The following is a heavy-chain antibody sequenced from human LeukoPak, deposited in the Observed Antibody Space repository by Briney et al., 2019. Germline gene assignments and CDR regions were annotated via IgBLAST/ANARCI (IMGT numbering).Heavy chain of an antibody. Sequence: TGGSLRLSCAASGFTVSSNYMSWVRQAPGKGLEWVSLIYSGGSTYYADSAKGRFTISRDNSKNTLYPQMNSLRAEDTAVYYCARFVGGSGSFDYWGQGTLVTVSS. CDR3: ARFVGGSGSFDY. J-gene: IGHJ4*02. CDR2: IYSGGST. D-gene: IGHD3-10*01. CDR1: GFTVSSNY. V-gene: IGHV3-53*01.